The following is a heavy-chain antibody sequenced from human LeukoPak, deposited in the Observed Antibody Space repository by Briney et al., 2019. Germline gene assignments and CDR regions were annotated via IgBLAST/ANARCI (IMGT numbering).Heavy chain of an antibody. CDR3: ARVSSGWYGAFDY. CDR2: ISYDGNNK. V-gene: IGHV3-30*04. CDR1: GFIFSSYA. D-gene: IGHD6-19*01. J-gene: IGHJ4*02. Sequence: PGGSLRLSCAISGFIFSSYAMHSVRQAPGKVLEWVAVISYDGNNKYYADSVKGRFTISRDNSKNTLYLQMNSLRAEDTAVYYCARVSSGWYGAFDYWGQGTLVTVSS.